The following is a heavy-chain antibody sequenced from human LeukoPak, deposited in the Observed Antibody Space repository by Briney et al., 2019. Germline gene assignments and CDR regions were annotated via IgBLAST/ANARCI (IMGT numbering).Heavy chain of an antibody. CDR1: GYTFTGYY. CDR2: INPNSGGT. J-gene: IGHJ4*02. D-gene: IGHD4-17*01. CDR3: AGDHDGDYDY. V-gene: IGHV1-2*02. Sequence: ASVTVSCKASGYTFTGYYMHWVRQAPGQGLEWMGWINPNSGGTNYAQTFQGRGTMTRDTSISTAYMELSRLRSDDTRVYYCAGDHDGDYDYWGQGTLVTVSS.